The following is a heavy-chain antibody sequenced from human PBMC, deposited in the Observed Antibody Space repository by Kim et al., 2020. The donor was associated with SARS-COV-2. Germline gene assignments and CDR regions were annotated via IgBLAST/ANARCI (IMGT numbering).Heavy chain of an antibody. CDR3: ARAGLGNWFDP. CDR2: T. J-gene: IGHJ5*02. D-gene: IGHD6-19*01. Sequence: TKYSQKFQGRVTITRDTAASTAYMELNSLRSEDTAVYYCARAGLGNWFDPWGQGTLVTVSS. V-gene: IGHV1-3*01.